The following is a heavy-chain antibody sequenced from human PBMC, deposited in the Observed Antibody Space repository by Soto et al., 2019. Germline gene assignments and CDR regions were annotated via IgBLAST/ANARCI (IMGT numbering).Heavy chain of an antibody. CDR2: INAGNGNT. J-gene: IGHJ6*03. Sequence: GASVKVSCKASGYTFTSYAMHWVRQAPGQRLEWMGWINAGNGNTKYSQKFQGRVTITRDTSASTAYMELSSLRSEDTAVYYCAREESGWDYYYMHGWGKGTTVTVSS. CDR3: AREESGWDYYYMHG. V-gene: IGHV1-3*01. D-gene: IGHD6-19*01. CDR1: GYTFTSYA.